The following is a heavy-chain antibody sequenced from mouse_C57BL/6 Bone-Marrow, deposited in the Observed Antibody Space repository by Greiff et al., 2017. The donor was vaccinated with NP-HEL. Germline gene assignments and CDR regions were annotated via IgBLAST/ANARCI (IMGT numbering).Heavy chain of an antibody. Sequence: VQLQQPGAELVKPGASVKLSCKASGYTFTSYWMHWVKQRPGQGLEWIGMIHPNSGSTNYNEKFKSKATLTVDKSSSTAYMQLSSLTSEDSAVYYCARWGTTVVAPYYYAMDYWGQGTSVTVSS. V-gene: IGHV1-64*01. CDR2: IHPNSGST. CDR3: ARWGTTVVAPYYYAMDY. D-gene: IGHD1-1*01. J-gene: IGHJ4*01. CDR1: GYTFTSYW.